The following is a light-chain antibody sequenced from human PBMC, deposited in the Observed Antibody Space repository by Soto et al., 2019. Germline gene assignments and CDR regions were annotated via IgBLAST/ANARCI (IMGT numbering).Light chain of an antibody. Sequence: PGERANLSCRASQSVSSYLAWYQQKPGQAPRLLIYDASNRATGIPARFSGSGSGTDFTLTISSLEPEDFAVYYCQQRSNWPPLTFGQGTRLEIK. V-gene: IGKV3-11*01. CDR2: DAS. CDR1: QSVSSY. J-gene: IGKJ5*01. CDR3: QQRSNWPPLT.